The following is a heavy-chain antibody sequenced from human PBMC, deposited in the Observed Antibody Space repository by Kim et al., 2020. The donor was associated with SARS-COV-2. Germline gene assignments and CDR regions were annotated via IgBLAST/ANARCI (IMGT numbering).Heavy chain of an antibody. Sequence: NNAGSVRGRFTISRDIAKNTLFLQMNSLRAEDTAVYYCARDLFGELDFWGQGTLVTVSS. D-gene: IGHD3-16*01. J-gene: IGHJ4*02. V-gene: IGHV3-74*01. CDR3: ARDLFGELDF.